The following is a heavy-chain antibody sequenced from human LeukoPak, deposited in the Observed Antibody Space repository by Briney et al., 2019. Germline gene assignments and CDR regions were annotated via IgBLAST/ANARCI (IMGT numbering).Heavy chain of an antibody. CDR2: IYPGDSDT. D-gene: IGHD3-9*01. CDR3: ARGGRVRYFDWFFDY. CDR1: GYSFTSYW. J-gene: IGHJ4*02. Sequence: GEPLKISCKGSGYSFTSYWIVWVRQMPGKGLEWMEIIYPGDSDTRYSPSFQGQVTISADKSISTAYLQWSSLKASDTAMYYCARGGRVRYFDWFFDYWGQGTLVTVSS. V-gene: IGHV5-51*01.